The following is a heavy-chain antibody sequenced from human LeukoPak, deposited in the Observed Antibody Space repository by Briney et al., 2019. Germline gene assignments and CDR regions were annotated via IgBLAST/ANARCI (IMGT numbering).Heavy chain of an antibody. CDR3: ARDPSGDYYFDY. D-gene: IGHD7-27*01. CDR2: IWYDGSNK. V-gene: IGHV3-33*01. J-gene: IGHJ4*02. Sequence: GGSLRLSCAASGFAFSSYGMLWVRQAPGKGLEWVAVIWYDGSNKYYADSVKGRFTISRDNSKNTLYLQMNSLRAEDTAVYYCARDPSGDYYFDYWGQGTLVTVSS. CDR1: GFAFSSYG.